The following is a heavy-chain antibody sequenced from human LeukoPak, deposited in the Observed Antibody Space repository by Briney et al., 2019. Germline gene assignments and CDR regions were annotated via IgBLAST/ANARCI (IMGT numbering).Heavy chain of an antibody. V-gene: IGHV1-8*01. Sequence: ASVKVSCKASGYTFTSYDINWVRQATGQGLEWMGWMNPNSGNTGYAQKFQGRVTMTRNTSISTAYMELSSLRSEDTAVYYCARSPTGEEDYYYYYYMDVWGKGTTVTISS. CDR3: ARSPTGEEDYYYYYYMDV. D-gene: IGHD7-27*01. CDR2: MNPNSGNT. CDR1: GYTFTSYD. J-gene: IGHJ6*03.